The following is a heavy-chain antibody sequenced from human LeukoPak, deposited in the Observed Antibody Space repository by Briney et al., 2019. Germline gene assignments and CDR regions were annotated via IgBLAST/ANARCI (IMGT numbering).Heavy chain of an antibody. V-gene: IGHV3-30*03. D-gene: IGHD3-22*01. Sequence: PGGSLRLSCAASGFTFSSYGMHWVRQAPGKGLEWVAIISYDGSKKYYVDSVKGRFTISRDNSKNTLYLQMNSLRAEDTAVYYCARGRSGYYGIDPWGQGTLVTVSS. CDR2: ISYDGSKK. CDR1: GFTFSSYG. J-gene: IGHJ5*02. CDR3: ARGRSGYYGIDP.